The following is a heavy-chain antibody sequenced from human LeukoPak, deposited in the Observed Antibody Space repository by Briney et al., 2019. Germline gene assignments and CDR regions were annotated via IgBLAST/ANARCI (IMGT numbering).Heavy chain of an antibody. J-gene: IGHJ4*02. CDR1: GFTFSNHG. Sequence: PGGSLRLSCAASGFTFSNHGMHWVRQAPGKGLEWVAFIKHDESKIHYADSVKGRFTVSRDTAKNTLYLQMNSLGVEDTAVYFCAKKSASFHTSGASFDYWGQGTLVTVSS. CDR3: AKKSASFHTSGASFDY. CDR2: IKHDESKI. V-gene: IGHV3-30*02. D-gene: IGHD3-10*01.